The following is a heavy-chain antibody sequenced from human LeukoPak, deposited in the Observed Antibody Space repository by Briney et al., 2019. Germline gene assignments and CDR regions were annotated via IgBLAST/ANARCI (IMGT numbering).Heavy chain of an antibody. Sequence: SVKVSCKTSGGTFSSYAISWVRQAPGQGLEWMGGIIPIFGTANYAQKFQGRVTITADESTSTAYMELSSLRSEDTAVYYCARATGTILNYYYYYGMDVWGQGTTVTVSS. D-gene: IGHD1-7*01. CDR3: ARATGTILNYYYYYGMDV. CDR1: GGTFSSYA. CDR2: IIPIFGTA. J-gene: IGHJ6*02. V-gene: IGHV1-69*01.